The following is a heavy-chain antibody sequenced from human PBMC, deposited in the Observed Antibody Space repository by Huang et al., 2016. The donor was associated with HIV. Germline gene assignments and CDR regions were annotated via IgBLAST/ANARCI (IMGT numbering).Heavy chain of an antibody. CDR1: GFTFRSSA. Sequence: EVQLLESGGALVRPGGSLRLSCGASGFTFRSSAMSWVRQAPGRGLEWVSTISDSVCSTLYAKSVKGRFTISRDNSKKTLYLQMNSLRAEDTAVYYCAKKVNHPLRPNDYSLFDYWGQGTLVTVSS. J-gene: IGHJ4*02. CDR2: ISDSVCST. CDR3: AKKVNHPLRPNDYSLFDY. D-gene: IGHD4-4*01. V-gene: IGHV3-23*01.